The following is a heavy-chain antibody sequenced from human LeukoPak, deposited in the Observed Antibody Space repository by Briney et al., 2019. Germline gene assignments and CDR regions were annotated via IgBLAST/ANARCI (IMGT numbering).Heavy chain of an antibody. J-gene: IGHJ4*02. V-gene: IGHV3-23*01. CDR1: ASTFSNFA. CDR3: VKGSSSSRPYYFDS. D-gene: IGHD6-6*01. CDR2: ITNTGGDT. Sequence: GGPLRLSCAASASTFSNFAMGWVRQAQGKGLEWVSGITNTGGDTFHADSVKGRLTISRDNPKYTLYLQMNSLRVEDTATYYCVKGSSSSRPYYFDSWGQGTLVTVSS.